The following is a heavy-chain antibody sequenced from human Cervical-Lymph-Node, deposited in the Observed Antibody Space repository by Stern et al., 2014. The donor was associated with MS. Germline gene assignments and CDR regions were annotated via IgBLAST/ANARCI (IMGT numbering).Heavy chain of an antibody. V-gene: IGHV1-69*06. Sequence: VQLVQSGAEVKKPGSSVKVSCKASGGTFTSLSMNWVRQAPGQSLEWMGVIMPIFDTPNFAQKFQGRVTIAADSSTSTVYMALNSLRSDDTAVYYCVLPSTVTTAAFDVWGRGTMVTVSS. CDR1: GGTFTSLS. J-gene: IGHJ3*01. D-gene: IGHD4-17*01. CDR3: VLPSTVTTAAFDV. CDR2: IMPIFDTP.